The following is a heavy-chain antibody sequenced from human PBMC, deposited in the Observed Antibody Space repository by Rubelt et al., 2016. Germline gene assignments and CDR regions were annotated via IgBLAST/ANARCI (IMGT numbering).Heavy chain of an antibody. CDR2: IWYDGSNK. J-gene: IGHJ3*02. V-gene: IGHV3-33*01. CDR1: GFTFSSYG. Sequence: QVQLVESGGGVVQPGRSLRLSCAASGFTFSSYGMHWVRQAPGKGLEWVAVIWYDGSNKYYAASVKGRFTISRDNSKNTLYLQMNSLRAEDTAVYYCARDFQWGYSSPGDAFDIWGQGTMVTVSS. CDR3: ARDFQWGYSSPGDAFDI. D-gene: IGHD6-13*01.